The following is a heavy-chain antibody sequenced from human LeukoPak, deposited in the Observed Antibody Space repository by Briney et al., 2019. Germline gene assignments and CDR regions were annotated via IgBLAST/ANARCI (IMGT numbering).Heavy chain of an antibody. CDR3: ARGRPKSYYYDSSGYYFDY. Sequence: SETLSLTCAVSGYSISSSYYWSWIRQPAGKGLEWIGRIYTSGSTNYNPSLKSRVTMSVDTSKNQFSLKLSSVTAADTAVYYCARGRPKSYYYDSSGYYFDYWGQGTLVTVSS. J-gene: IGHJ4*02. V-gene: IGHV4-4*07. D-gene: IGHD3-22*01. CDR1: GYSISSSYY. CDR2: IYTSGST.